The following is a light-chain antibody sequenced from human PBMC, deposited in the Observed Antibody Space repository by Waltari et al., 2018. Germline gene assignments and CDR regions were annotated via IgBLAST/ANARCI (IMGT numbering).Light chain of an antibody. CDR2: RNN. V-gene: IGLV10-54*01. J-gene: IGLJ3*02. Sequence: QAGLTQPPSVSKDLRQTATLTCTGNRNNVGNQEAAWLKQHQGPPPTRLCDRNNHRPPGISERFSACRSGTTASLTISGLQPEDEADYYCSAWDRSLDAWVFGGGTKVTVL. CDR3: SAWDRSLDAWV. CDR1: RNNVGNQE.